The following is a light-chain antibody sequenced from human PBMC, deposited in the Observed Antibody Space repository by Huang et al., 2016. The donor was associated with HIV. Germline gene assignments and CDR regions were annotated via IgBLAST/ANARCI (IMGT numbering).Light chain of an antibody. CDR1: QSIGNS. V-gene: IGKV6-21*02. CDR3: HQSRSFPYT. Sequence: DIVLTQSPDFQSVTPQEKVTITCRASQSIGNSLHWYQQKPGQSPSLLIKDASQSISGVPSRFSGSGFGTDFTLTINSLESEDAATYYCHQSRSFPYTFGQGTRLEIK. CDR2: DAS. J-gene: IGKJ2*01.